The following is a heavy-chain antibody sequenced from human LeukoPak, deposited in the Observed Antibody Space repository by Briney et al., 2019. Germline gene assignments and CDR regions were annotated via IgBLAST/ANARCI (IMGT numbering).Heavy chain of an antibody. Sequence: GGSLRLSCAASGFTFSSYSMNWVRQAPGKGLEWVSYISSSSSSIYYADSVKGRFTISRDNAKNSLYLQMNSLRDEDTAAYYCARKSDYDSSGYHNWFDLWGQGTLVTVSS. CDR3: ARKSDYDSSGYHNWFDL. J-gene: IGHJ5*02. CDR2: ISSSSSSI. V-gene: IGHV3-48*02. D-gene: IGHD3-22*01. CDR1: GFTFSSYS.